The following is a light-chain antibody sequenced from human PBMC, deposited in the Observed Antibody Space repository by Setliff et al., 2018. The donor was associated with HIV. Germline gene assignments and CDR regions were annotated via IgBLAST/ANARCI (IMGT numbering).Light chain of an antibody. CDR2: DVR. CDR1: TSDIGAYNY. Sequence: QSALTQPPYVSGAPGQSVTISCTGSTSDIGAYNYVSWYQQHPGKAPKVMIYDVRKRPSGVSNRFSGSKSGNTASLTISGLQAEDEAAYYCSSYVNINTLVFGTGTKVTVL. V-gene: IGLV2-14*03. CDR3: SSYVNINTLV. J-gene: IGLJ1*01.